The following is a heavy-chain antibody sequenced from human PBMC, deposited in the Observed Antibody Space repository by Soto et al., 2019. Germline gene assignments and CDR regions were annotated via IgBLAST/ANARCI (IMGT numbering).Heavy chain of an antibody. D-gene: IGHD3-9*01. CDR3: ARATCLSGHPGY. CDR2: IYYSGST. CDR1: GGSFSSGGYY. Sequence: QLQLQESCPGLVKPSQTLSLACTVSGGSFSSGGYYWSWIRQLPGKVLEWIGYIYYSGSTYYNPSLKSRFTLSLATSTNHVSLELSSVTAAATAVYCCARATCLSGHPGYWGQVTLGTVS. J-gene: IGHJ4*02. V-gene: IGHV4-31*03.